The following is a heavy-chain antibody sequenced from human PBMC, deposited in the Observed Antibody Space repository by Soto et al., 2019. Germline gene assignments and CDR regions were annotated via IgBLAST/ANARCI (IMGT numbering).Heavy chain of an antibody. CDR3: ATLGYYYAIPPG. J-gene: IGHJ4*02. D-gene: IGHD3-10*01. CDR2: ISTYNGNT. CDR1: GYSLTDYG. V-gene: IGHV1-18*01. Sequence: SVKGCCQASGYSLTDYGIHWVRQAPGQGLEWMGRISTYNGNTNYAQKLQGRVTMPEDTSTDPAYMELSSLRSQDTAVYYCATLGYYYAIPPGWGQGTLVTVSS.